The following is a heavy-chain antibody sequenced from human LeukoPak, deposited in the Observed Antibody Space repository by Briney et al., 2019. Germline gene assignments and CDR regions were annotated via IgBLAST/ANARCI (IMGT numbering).Heavy chain of an antibody. CDR3: ARDHYGSGSYAPIDY. CDR1: GGTFSSYA. CDR2: IIPIFGTA. D-gene: IGHD3-10*01. Sequence: SVKVSCKASGGTFSSYAISWVRQAPGQGLEWMGGIIPIFGTANYAQKFQGRVTITADESASTAYMELSSLRSEDTAVYYCARDHYGSGSYAPIDYWGQGTLVTVSS. V-gene: IGHV1-69*13. J-gene: IGHJ4*02.